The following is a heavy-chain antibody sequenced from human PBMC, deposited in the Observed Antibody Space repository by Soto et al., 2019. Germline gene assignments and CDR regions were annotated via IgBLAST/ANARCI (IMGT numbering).Heavy chain of an antibody. CDR3: ASGGGYFDY. CDR2: VHSVVTT. J-gene: IGHJ4*02. V-gene: IGHV4-30-4*01. Sequence: QVQLQGSGPGLLKPSQTLSLTCTVSGASIRTGDLYWSWIHQPPGKGLEWIGFVHSVVTTFYSPSLMNRVTISVDMSKNQFSLRLTSVTVADTAVYYCASGGGYFDYWGRGTLVTVSS. D-gene: IGHD3-16*01. CDR1: GASIRTGDLY.